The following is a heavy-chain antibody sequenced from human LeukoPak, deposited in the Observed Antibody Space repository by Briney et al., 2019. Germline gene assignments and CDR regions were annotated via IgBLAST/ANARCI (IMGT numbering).Heavy chain of an antibody. CDR2: FDPEDGET. D-gene: IGHD3-22*01. Sequence: ASVKVSCKVSGYTLTELSMHWVRQAPGKGLEWMGGFDPEDGETIYAQKFQGRVTMTEDTSTDTAYMELSSLRSEDTAVYYCATDDSSGYYASYEFDYWGQGTLVTVSS. J-gene: IGHJ4*02. V-gene: IGHV1-24*01. CDR3: ATDDSSGYYASYEFDY. CDR1: GYTLTELS.